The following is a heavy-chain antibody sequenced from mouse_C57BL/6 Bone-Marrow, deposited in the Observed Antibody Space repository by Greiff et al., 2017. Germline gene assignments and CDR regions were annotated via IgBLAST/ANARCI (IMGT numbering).Heavy chain of an antibody. CDR1: GYSITSGYD. CDR2: ISYSGST. CDR3: ARDEEYSNHRYFDV. D-gene: IGHD2-5*01. Sequence: EVQLQESGPGMVKPSPSLSLTCTVTGYSITSGYDWHWIRHFPGNKLEWMGYISYSGSTNYNPSLKSRISITHDTSKNHFFLKLNYVTTEDTATYYCARDEEYSNHRYFDVWGTGTTVTVSS. V-gene: IGHV3-1*01. J-gene: IGHJ1*03.